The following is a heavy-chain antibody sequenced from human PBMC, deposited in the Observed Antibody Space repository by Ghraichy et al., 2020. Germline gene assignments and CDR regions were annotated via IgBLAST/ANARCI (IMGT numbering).Heavy chain of an antibody. CDR3: VKGPESSGYIPDY. V-gene: IGHV3-23*01. Sequence: LSLTCAASGFTFSSYAMSWVRQAPGKGLEWVSGISGSGGSTYYADSVKGRFTISRDNSKNTLYLQLNSLRAEDTAVYYCVKGPESSGYIPDYWGQGTLVTVSS. D-gene: IGHD3-22*01. CDR2: ISGSGGST. CDR1: GFTFSSYA. J-gene: IGHJ4*02.